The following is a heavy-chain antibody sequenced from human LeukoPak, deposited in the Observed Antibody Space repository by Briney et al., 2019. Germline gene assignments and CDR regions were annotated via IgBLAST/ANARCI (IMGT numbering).Heavy chain of an antibody. Sequence: GASLQISCKGSGSIFTNYWIAWVRQLPGKGLGWMGIIYPDDSDTKYSPSFQGQVTISADKSISTAYLQWNSLEASDTAMYYCARHPIYCSGGTCFSSNYFDYWGQGTLVTVSS. D-gene: IGHD2-15*01. CDR2: IYPDDSDT. CDR1: GSIFTNYW. V-gene: IGHV5-51*01. CDR3: ARHPIYCSGGTCFSSNYFDY. J-gene: IGHJ4*02.